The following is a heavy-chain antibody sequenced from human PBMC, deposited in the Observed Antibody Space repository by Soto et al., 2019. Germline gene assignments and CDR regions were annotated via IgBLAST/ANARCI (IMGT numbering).Heavy chain of an antibody. Sequence: GGSLRLSCAASGFTFSSYAMHWVRQAPGKGLEWVAVISYDGSNKYYADSVKGRFTISRDNSKNTLYLQMNSLRAEDTAVYYCARPYYYDSSGYYNPLILYWGQGTLVTVSS. CDR1: GFTFSSYA. D-gene: IGHD3-22*01. V-gene: IGHV3-30-3*01. J-gene: IGHJ4*02. CDR2: ISYDGSNK. CDR3: ARPYYYDSSGYYNPLILY.